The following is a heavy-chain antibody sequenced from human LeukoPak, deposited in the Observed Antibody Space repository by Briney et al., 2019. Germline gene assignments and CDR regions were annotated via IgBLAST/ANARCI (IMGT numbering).Heavy chain of an antibody. CDR2: ISGSGGST. J-gene: IGHJ4*02. V-gene: IGHV3-23*01. Sequence: GGSLRLSCTAAGFTLSSYAMSWVRQAPGKGLEWVSAISGSGGSTYYADSVKGRFTISRDNSKNTLYLQMNSLRAEDTAVYYCAKGRGFGENWGQGTLVTVSS. CDR1: GFTLSSYA. D-gene: IGHD3-10*01. CDR3: AKGRGFGEN.